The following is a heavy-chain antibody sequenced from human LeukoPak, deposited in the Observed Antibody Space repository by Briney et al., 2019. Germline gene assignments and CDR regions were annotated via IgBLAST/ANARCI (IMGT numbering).Heavy chain of an antibody. CDR3: ARRGRGNDY. Sequence: PSETLSLTCTVSGGSISSSSYYWGWIRQPPGKGLEWIGSIYYSGSTYYDPSLKSRVTISVDTSKNQFSLKLSSVPAADTAVYYCARRGRGNDYWGQGTLVTVSS. CDR2: IYYSGST. V-gene: IGHV4-39*01. J-gene: IGHJ4*02. CDR1: GGSISSSSYY. D-gene: IGHD3-10*01.